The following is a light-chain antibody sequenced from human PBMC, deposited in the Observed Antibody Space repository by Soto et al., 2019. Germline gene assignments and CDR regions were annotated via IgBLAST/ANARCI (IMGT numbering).Light chain of an antibody. CDR1: SSDVGGYNY. CDR2: EVT. V-gene: IGLV2-14*01. CDR3: ISHTSSGTLWV. J-gene: IGLJ3*02. Sequence: QSVLTQPASVSGSPGQSITLSCTGSSSDVGGYNYVSWYQQHPGKAPKLMIYEVTNRPSGVSNRFSGSRAGNTASLTISGLQAEDEADYYCISHTSSGTLWVFGGGTKLTVL.